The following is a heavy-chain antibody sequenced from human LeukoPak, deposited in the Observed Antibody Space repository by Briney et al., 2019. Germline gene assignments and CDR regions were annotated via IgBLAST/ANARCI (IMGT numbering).Heavy chain of an antibody. Sequence: GGSLRLSCTASGFTFSSLAMHWVRQAPGKGLEWVSGISGSGDATYYADSVRGRFTVSRDNSKNTLYLQMSSLRAEDTALYFCARVLSIGFHFDYWGPGTLVTVSS. J-gene: IGHJ4*02. D-gene: IGHD6-6*01. CDR1: GFTFSSLA. V-gene: IGHV3-23*01. CDR2: ISGSGDAT. CDR3: ARVLSIGFHFDY.